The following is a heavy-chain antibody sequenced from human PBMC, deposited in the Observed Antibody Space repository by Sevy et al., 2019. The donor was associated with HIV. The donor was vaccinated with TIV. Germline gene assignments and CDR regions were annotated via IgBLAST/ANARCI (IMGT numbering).Heavy chain of an antibody. D-gene: IGHD1-20*01. Sequence: SETLSLTCTVSGGSISSYFWTWVRQPPGKGLEWIGYFYYSGSTNYNPSLKSRVSISVDTSKNQFSLELRSVTAADTAVYYCARDLYITPRVFDYWGQGTLVTVSS. V-gene: IGHV4-59*13. CDR2: FYYSGST. CDR3: ARDLYITPRVFDY. CDR1: GGSISSYF. J-gene: IGHJ4*02.